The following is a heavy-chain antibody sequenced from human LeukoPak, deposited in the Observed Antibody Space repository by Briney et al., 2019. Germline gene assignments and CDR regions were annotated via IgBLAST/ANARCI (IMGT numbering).Heavy chain of an antibody. CDR2: ISPGGGPT. Sequence: GGSLRLSCAGSGFPFSSHGMNWVRQAPGKGLEWVSGISPGGGPTYYADSVKGRFTISRGDLKSTLYLQMKTLRAEDTAVYYCARENLVDAFDIWGQGTMVTVSS. CDR1: GFPFSSHG. J-gene: IGHJ3*02. CDR3: ARENLVDAFDI. D-gene: IGHD6-6*01. V-gene: IGHV3-23*01.